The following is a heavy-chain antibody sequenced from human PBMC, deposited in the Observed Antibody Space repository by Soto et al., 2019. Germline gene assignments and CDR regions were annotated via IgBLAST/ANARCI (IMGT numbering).Heavy chain of an antibody. J-gene: IGHJ6*03. D-gene: IGHD3-3*01. CDR2: ISFRSSTI. CDR3: ARGLVLPQSLWSGYSPLGGDYMDV. V-gene: IGHV3-48*01. Sequence: PGGSLRLSCAASGFTFSSYSMNWVRQAPGKGLEWVSYISFRSSTIYYADSVKGRFTISRDNAKNSLYLQMNSLRAEDTAIYYCARGLVLPQSLWSGYSPLGGDYMDVWGKGTTVTVSS. CDR1: GFTFSSYS.